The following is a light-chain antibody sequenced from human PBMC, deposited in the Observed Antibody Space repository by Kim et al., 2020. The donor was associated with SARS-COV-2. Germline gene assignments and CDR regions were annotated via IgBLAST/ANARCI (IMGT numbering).Light chain of an antibody. CDR3: AAWDDSLYGRV. CDR2: KNS. V-gene: IGLV1-47*01. CDR1: GSNIGNNY. Sequence: GQRVTMSCSESGSNIGNNYVYWYQQLSGTAPKLLIYKNSQRPSGVPDRFSGSKSGTSASLAISGLRSEDEADYYCAAWDDSLYGRVFGGGTQLTVL. J-gene: IGLJ3*02.